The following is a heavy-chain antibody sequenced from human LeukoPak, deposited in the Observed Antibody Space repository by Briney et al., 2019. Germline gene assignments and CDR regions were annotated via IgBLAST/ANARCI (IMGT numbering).Heavy chain of an antibody. CDR2: ISGSGGST. CDR1: GFTFSSYA. V-gene: IGHV3-23*01. CDR3: AKSPTYDFWSGPSGY. Sequence: GGSLRLSCAASGFTFSSYAMSWVRQAPGKGLEWVSAISGSGGSTYYADSVKGRFTISRDNSKNTLYLQMNSLRAGDTAVYYCAKSPTYDFWSGPSGYWGQGTLVTVSS. D-gene: IGHD3-3*01. J-gene: IGHJ4*02.